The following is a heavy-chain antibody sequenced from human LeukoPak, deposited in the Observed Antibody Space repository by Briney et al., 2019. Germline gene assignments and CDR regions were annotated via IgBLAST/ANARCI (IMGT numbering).Heavy chain of an antibody. D-gene: IGHD6-6*01. J-gene: IGHJ3*02. Sequence: SETLSLTCTVSGGSISSYYWSWIRQPPGKGLEWIGYIYYSGSTNYNPSLKSRVTISVDTSKNQFSLKLSSVTAADTAVYYCARGESIGAPLGFDIWGQGTMVTVSS. CDR1: GGSISSYY. V-gene: IGHV4-59*01. CDR2: IYYSGST. CDR3: ARGESIGAPLGFDI.